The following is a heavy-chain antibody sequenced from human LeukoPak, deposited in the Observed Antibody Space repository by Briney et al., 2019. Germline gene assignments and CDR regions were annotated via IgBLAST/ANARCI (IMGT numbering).Heavy chain of an antibody. CDR3: AREYSSGWYGYFDL. Sequence: SETLSLTCTVSGGSVSSGSYYWRWIRQPPGKGLEWIGNIYYSGSTNYNPSLKSRVTISVDTSKNQFSLKLSSVTAADTAVYYCAREYSSGWYGYFDLWGRGTLVTVSS. CDR1: GGSVSSGSYY. V-gene: IGHV4-61*01. J-gene: IGHJ2*01. CDR2: IYYSGST. D-gene: IGHD6-19*01.